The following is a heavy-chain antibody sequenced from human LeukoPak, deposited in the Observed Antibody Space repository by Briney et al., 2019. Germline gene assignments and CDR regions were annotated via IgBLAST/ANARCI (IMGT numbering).Heavy chain of an antibody. CDR2: IYYSGST. J-gene: IGHJ2*01. CDR1: GGSISSGGYY. CDR3: ARDMMATKNWYFDL. D-gene: IGHD5-24*01. Sequence: SQTLSLTCTVSGGSISSGGYYWSWIRQHPGKGLEWIGYIYYSGSTYYNPSLKSRVTISVDTSKNQFSLKLSSVTAADTAVYYCARDMMATKNWYFDLWGRGTLVTVSS. V-gene: IGHV4-31*03.